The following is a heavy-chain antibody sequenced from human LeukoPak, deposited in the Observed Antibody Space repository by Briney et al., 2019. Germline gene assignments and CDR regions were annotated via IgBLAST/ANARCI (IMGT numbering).Heavy chain of an antibody. D-gene: IGHD6-13*01. CDR1: GGSISSGGYY. J-gene: IGHJ4*02. V-gene: IGHV4-31*03. Sequence: PSQTLSLTCTVSGGSISSGGYYWSWIRQHPGKDLEWIGYIYYSGSTYYNPSLKSRVTTSVDTSKNQFSLKLSSVTAADTAVYYCASAGYSSSWNDDYFDYWGQGTLVTVSS. CDR2: IYYSGST. CDR3: ASAGYSSSWNDDYFDY.